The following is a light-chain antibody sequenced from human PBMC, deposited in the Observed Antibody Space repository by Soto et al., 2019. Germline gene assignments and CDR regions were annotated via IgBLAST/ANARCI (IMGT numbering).Light chain of an antibody. V-gene: IGKV3-11*01. CDR3: QQRSNWPIT. CDR2: DAS. Sequence: EIVLTQSPATLSLSPGERATLSCRVSQSVGSSLAWYQQKPGQAPRLLIYDASNRATGIPARFSGSGSGTDFTLTINSLEPEDVAVYYCQQRSNWPITFGQGTRLEIK. J-gene: IGKJ5*01. CDR1: QSVGSS.